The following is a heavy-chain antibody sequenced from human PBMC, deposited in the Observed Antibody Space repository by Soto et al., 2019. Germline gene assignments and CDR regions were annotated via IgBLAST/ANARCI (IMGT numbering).Heavy chain of an antibody. D-gene: IGHD2-2*01. V-gene: IGHV1-69*02. Sequence: ASVKVSCKASGGTFSSYTISWVRQAPGQGLEWMGRIIPILGIANYAQKFQGRVTITADKSTSTAYMELSSLRSEDTAVYYCARGELPAAIGEHHYWGQGTLVTVSS. J-gene: IGHJ4*02. CDR1: GGTFSSYT. CDR2: IIPILGIA. CDR3: ARGELPAAIGEHHY.